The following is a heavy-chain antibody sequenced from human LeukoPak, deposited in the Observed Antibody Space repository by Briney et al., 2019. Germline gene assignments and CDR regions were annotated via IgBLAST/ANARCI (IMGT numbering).Heavy chain of an antibody. CDR1: GFTFSDYY. CDR3: ARAHSGYDYHFDY. V-gene: IGHV3-11*01. CDR2: ISSSGSTI. D-gene: IGHD5-12*01. J-gene: IGHJ4*02. Sequence: PGGPLKLSFEASGFTFSDYYMSWIRQVPGKGRDWFSYISSSGSTIYYADSVKGRFTISRDNAKNSLYLQMNSLRAEDTAVYYCARAHSGYDYHFDYWGQGTLVTVSS.